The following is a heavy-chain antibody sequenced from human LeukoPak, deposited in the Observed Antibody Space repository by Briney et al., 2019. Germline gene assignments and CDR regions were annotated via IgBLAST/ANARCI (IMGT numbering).Heavy chain of an antibody. D-gene: IGHD5-24*01. CDR1: GGSISSYY. CDR3: ARGAGYRASDY. Sequence: PSETLSLTCTVSGGSISSYYWSWIRQPPGKGLEWIGYIYYSGSTNYNPSLKSRVTISVDTSKNQFSLKRSSVTAADTAVYYCARGAGYRASDYWGQGTLVTVSS. CDR2: IYYSGST. V-gene: IGHV4-59*01. J-gene: IGHJ4*02.